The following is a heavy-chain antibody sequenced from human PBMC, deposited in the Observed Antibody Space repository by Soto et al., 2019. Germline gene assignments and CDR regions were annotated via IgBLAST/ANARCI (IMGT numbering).Heavy chain of an antibody. J-gene: IGHJ4*02. CDR1: GFTVSSNY. Sequence: GGSLRLSCAASGFTVSSNYMSWVRQAPGKGLEWVSVIYSGGSTYYADSVKGRFTISRDNSKNTLYLQMNSLRAEDTAVYYCARASDYCSSTICYRGYFDYWGQGTLVTVSS. V-gene: IGHV3-53*01. CDR2: IYSGGST. D-gene: IGHD2-2*02. CDR3: ARASDYCSSTICYRGYFDY.